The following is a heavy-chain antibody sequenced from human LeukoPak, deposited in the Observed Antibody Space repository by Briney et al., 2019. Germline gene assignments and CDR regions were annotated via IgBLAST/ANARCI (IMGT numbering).Heavy chain of an antibody. Sequence: SETLSLTCAVFGGSFSGYYWSWIRQPPGKGLEWIGYIYYSGSTNYNPSLKSRVTISVDTSKNQFSLKLSSVTAADTAVYYCARGGYDFWSGSKNWFDPWGQGTLVTVSS. J-gene: IGHJ5*02. CDR3: ARGGYDFWSGSKNWFDP. CDR1: GGSFSGYY. D-gene: IGHD3-3*01. CDR2: IYYSGST. V-gene: IGHV4-59*01.